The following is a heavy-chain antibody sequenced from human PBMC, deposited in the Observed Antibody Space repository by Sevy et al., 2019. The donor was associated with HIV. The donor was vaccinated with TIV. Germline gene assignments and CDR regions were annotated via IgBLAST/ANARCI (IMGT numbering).Heavy chain of an antibody. CDR2: VRSKGDGGTT. J-gene: IGHJ4*02. CDR3: TTEGAD. CDR1: GFTFSDAW. V-gene: IGHV3-15*01. Sequence: GGSLRLSCAASGFTFSDAWMSWVRQAPGKGLEWVGRVRSKGDGGTTEYAAPVKGRFTIARDDSKNMMYVQMNSLKTEDTAVYYCTTEGADWGQGTLVTDSS.